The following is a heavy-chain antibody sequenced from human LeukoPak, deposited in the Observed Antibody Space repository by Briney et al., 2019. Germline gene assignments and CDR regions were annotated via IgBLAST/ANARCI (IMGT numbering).Heavy chain of an antibody. CDR1: GFTFSSYE. J-gene: IGHJ4*02. CDR3: ARDRSSGWPGVGDC. V-gene: IGHV3-48*03. CDR2: ISSSSSTI. Sequence: GGSLRLSCAASGFTFSSYEMNWVRQAPGKGLEWVSHISSSSSTIYYADSVKGRFTISRDNANNSLYLQMNNLKAEDTAVYYCARDRSSGWPGVGDCWGQGTLVTVSS. D-gene: IGHD6-19*01.